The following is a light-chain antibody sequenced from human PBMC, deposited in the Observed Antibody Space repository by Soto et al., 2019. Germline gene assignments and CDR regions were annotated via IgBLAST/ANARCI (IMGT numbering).Light chain of an antibody. Sequence: EIVLTQSPATLSLSPGERATLSCRASQAVSSYLAWYQQKPGQAPRLLIYDASNRATGIPVRFSGSGSGTDFTLTISSLEPEDFARYYCQQHSNWPITFGQGTLLEIK. CDR3: QQHSNWPIT. V-gene: IGKV3-11*01. CDR1: QAVSSY. J-gene: IGKJ5*01. CDR2: DAS.